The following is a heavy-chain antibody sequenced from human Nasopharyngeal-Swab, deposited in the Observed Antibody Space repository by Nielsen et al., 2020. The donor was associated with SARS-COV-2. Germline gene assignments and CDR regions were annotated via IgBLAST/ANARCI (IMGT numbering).Heavy chain of an antibody. CDR3: AKDIGYAADDAFDI. V-gene: IGHV3-9*01. CDR1: GFTFDDYA. D-gene: IGHD5-12*01. CDR2: ISWNSGSI. Sequence: SLKISCAASGFTFDDYAMHWVRQAPGKGLEWVSGISWNSGSIGYADSVKGRFTISRDNAKNSLYLQMNSLRAEDTALYYCAKDIGYAADDAFDIWGQGTMVTASS. J-gene: IGHJ3*02.